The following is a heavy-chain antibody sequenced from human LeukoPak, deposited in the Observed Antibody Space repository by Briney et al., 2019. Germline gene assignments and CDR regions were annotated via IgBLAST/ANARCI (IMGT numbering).Heavy chain of an antibody. CDR3: ARESLGTAYDY. J-gene: IGHJ4*02. CDR2: INPSGGST. V-gene: IGHV1-46*01. Sequence: AASEKVSCKASGYTFTSYYMHWVRQAPGQGLEWMGIINPSGGSTSYAQKFQGRVTMTRDTSTSTVYMELSSLRSEDTAVYYCARESLGTAYDYWGQGTLVTVSS. D-gene: IGHD7-27*01. CDR1: GYTFTSYY.